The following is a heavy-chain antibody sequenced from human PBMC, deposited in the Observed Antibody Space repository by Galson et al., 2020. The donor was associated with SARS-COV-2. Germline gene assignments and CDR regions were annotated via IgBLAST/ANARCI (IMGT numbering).Heavy chain of an antibody. J-gene: IGHJ5*02. Sequence: SQTLSLTCSVSGGSISSFFWGWVRQPPGKGLEWVGYMYHGGNTRYNPSLKSRATVSVDTSKNQLSLKLNSVTAADTAGYYCARVVCAGDCYPFDRWGQGILVTVSS. V-gene: IGHV4-59*01. CDR2: MYHGGNT. CDR3: ARVVCAGDCYPFDR. CDR1: GGSISSFF. D-gene: IGHD2-21*02.